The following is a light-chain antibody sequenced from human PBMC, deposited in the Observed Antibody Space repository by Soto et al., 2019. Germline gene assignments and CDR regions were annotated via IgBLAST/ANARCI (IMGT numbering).Light chain of an antibody. V-gene: IGLV1-44*01. CDR1: SSNIGSKT. J-gene: IGLJ2*01. CDR2: SNN. CDR3: GAWDDSLNGVV. Sequence: QSVLTQPPSASGTPGQRVTISCSGSSSNIGSKTVNWYQQLPGTAPKLLIYSNNQRPSGVPDRFSGSKSGTSASLAISGLQSEDEADYYCGAWDDSLNGVVFGEGTKVTVL.